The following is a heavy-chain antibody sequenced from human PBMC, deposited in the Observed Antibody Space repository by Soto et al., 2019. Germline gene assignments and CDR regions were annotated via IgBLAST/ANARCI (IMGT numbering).Heavy chain of an antibody. CDR1: GFTVSSNY. J-gene: IGHJ6*02. Sequence: EVQLVESGGGLVQPGGSLRLSCAASGFTVSSNYMSWVRQAPGKGLEWVSVIYSGGSTYYADSVNGRFTISRHNSKNTLYLQMNSLRAEDTAVYYCARVTTVTTAYYYYGMDVWGQGTTVTVSS. CDR2: IYSGGST. V-gene: IGHV3-53*04. D-gene: IGHD4-17*01. CDR3: ARVTTVTTAYYYYGMDV.